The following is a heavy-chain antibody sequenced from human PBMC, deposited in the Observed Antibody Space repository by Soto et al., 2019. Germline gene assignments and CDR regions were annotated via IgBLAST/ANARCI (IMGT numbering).Heavy chain of an antibody. Sequence: SVKVSCKASGGTFSSYAISWVRQAPGQGLEWMGGIIPIFGTANYAQKFQGRVTITADESTSTAYMELSSLRSEDTAVYYCARADIVVVVAATWYAFDIWGQGTMVTDSS. CDR1: GGTFSSYA. V-gene: IGHV1-69*13. CDR2: IIPIFGTA. CDR3: ARADIVVVVAATWYAFDI. J-gene: IGHJ3*02. D-gene: IGHD2-15*01.